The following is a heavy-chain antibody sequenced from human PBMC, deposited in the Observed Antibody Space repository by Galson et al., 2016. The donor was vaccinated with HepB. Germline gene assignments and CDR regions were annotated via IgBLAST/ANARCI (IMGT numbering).Heavy chain of an antibody. CDR3: AKDKNTAVESLYFGKEL. D-gene: IGHD5-18*01. V-gene: IGHV3-43*01. Sequence: SLRLSCAASGFTSDDYTMHWARQAPGKGLEWVSLMSWDGVTTYYADSLRGRFTISRHKSKNSLYLQMNSLTTEDTALYYYAKDKNTAVESLYFGKELWGQGTTVTVSS. J-gene: IGHJ6*02. CDR1: GFTSDDYT. CDR2: MSWDGVTT.